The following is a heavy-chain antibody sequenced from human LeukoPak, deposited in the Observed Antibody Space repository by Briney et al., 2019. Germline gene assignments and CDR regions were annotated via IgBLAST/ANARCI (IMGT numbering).Heavy chain of an antibody. V-gene: IGHV1-18*01. Sequence: ASVKVSCKASGYTFTSYGISWVRQAPGQGLEWMGWISAYNGNTNYAQKFQGRVTMTRDTSTSTAYMELSRLRSDDPAVYYCARCLVPAEFDPWGQGTLVTVSS. CDR2: ISAYNGNT. J-gene: IGHJ5*02. CDR3: ARCLVPAEFDP. D-gene: IGHD2-2*01. CDR1: GYTFTSYG.